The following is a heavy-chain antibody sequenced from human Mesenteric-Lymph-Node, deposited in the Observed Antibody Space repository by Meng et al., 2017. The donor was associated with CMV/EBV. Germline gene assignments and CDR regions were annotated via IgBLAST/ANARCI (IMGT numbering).Heavy chain of an antibody. J-gene: IGHJ6*02. CDR3: ARAARSGSHAVFYSLDL. Sequence: ASVKVSCKTSGYTFTKYAVSWVRQAPGQGLEWMGWISAFNGIPNYEPKLQGRLTITADKSTNTAFMELSSLRSEDTAVYYCARAARSGSHAVFYSLDLWGQGTTVTVSS. V-gene: IGHV1-18*01. CDR2: ISAFNGIP. D-gene: IGHD1-26*01. CDR1: GYTFTKYA.